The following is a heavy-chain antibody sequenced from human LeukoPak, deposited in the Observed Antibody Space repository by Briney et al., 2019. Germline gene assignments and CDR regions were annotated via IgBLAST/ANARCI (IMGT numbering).Heavy chain of an antibody. CDR3: ARDLYWNDYVWGSYRWSMDV. J-gene: IGHJ6*03. CDR2: IGTAGDT. CDR1: GFTFSSYD. D-gene: IGHD3-16*02. Sequence: GGSLRLSCAACGFTFSSYDMHWVRQATGKGLEWVSAIGTAGDTYYPGSVKGQSTISRENAKNSLYLQMNSLRAGDTAVYYCARDLYWNDYVWGSYRWSMDVWGKGTTVTVSS. V-gene: IGHV3-13*03.